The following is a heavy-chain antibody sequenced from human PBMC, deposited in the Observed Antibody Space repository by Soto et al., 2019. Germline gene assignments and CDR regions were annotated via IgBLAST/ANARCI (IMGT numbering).Heavy chain of an antibody. CDR3: AKDRRAMSWYFDL. J-gene: IGHJ2*01. Sequence: EVQLVESGGGLGQPGTSLRLSCAASGFTFDDFAMHWVRQAPGKGLEWVAGINWNSRSIDYADSVKGRFIISRDNAKKSIYLQLNTLRTEDTAFYYCAKDRRAMSWYFDLWGRGTLVVVSS. V-gene: IGHV3-9*01. CDR2: INWNSRSI. CDR1: GFTFDDFA.